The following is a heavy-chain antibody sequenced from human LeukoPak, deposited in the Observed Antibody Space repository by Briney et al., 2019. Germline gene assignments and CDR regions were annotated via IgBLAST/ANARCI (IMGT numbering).Heavy chain of an antibody. D-gene: IGHD6-19*01. CDR2: ISGSGGST. V-gene: IGHV3-23*01. CDR1: GFTFTSSA. CDR3: ANAAVAGTS. Sequence: GGSLRLSCGASGFTFTSSAMSWVRQGPGEGLEWVSAISGSGGSTYYADSVKGRFTISRDNSKNTLYLQMNSLRAEDTAVYYCANAAVAGTSWGQGTLVTVSS. J-gene: IGHJ5*02.